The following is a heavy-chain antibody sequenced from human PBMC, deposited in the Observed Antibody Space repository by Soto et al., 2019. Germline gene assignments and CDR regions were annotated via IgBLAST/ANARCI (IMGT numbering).Heavy chain of an antibody. CDR2: INPFKGDT. CDR1: GYTISRYG. V-gene: IGHV1-18*01. J-gene: IGHJ3*02. D-gene: IGHD2-2*01. CDR3: ARGIVPAALLEVLDI. Sequence: ASVKVSWPASGYTISRYGITWLRQAPGQGLAWMGWINPFKGDTNSAARFQDRVTMTTDTSTRTAYMELRSLRSDDTAVYYCARGIVPAALLEVLDIWGQGALVTVS.